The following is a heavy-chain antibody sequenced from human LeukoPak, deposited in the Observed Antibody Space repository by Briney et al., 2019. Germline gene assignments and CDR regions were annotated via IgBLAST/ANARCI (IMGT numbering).Heavy chain of an antibody. Sequence: GGSLRLSCAASGFTFSSYAMSWVRQAPGKGLDWVAGISGSGGSTNFADSVKGRFTISRDNPRNTLYLQLNSLRAEDTAVYFCAKRAVVIRVILVGFHKEAYYFDSWGQGALVTVSS. J-gene: IGHJ4*02. CDR2: ISGSGGST. V-gene: IGHV3-23*01. CDR3: AKRAVVIRVILVGFHKEAYYFDS. D-gene: IGHD3-22*01. CDR1: GFTFSSYA.